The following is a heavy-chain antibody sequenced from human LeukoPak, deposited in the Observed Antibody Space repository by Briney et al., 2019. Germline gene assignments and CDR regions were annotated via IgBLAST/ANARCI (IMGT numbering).Heavy chain of an antibody. Sequence: GGSLRLSCAASGFTFSSYGMHWVRQAPGKGLEWVAVIWYDGSNKYYADSVKGRFTISRDNSKNTLYLQMNSLRAEDTAVYYCAKDLQYYYDSSGVFDYWGQGTLVTVSS. D-gene: IGHD3-22*01. CDR3: AKDLQYYYDSSGVFDY. V-gene: IGHV3-33*06. CDR2: IWYDGSNK. CDR1: GFTFSSYG. J-gene: IGHJ4*02.